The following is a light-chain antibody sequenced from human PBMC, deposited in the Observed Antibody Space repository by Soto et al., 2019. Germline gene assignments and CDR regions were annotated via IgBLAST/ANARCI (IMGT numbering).Light chain of an antibody. CDR1: QSVSGN. Sequence: IAMTQSPATLSMSPGERVTLSCRASQSVSGNLAWYQQKLGQAPRLLIYDTSTRATGIPARFSGSGSGTEFTLTISRLQSEDFAVYYCQQYHNWPTFGQGTRVEIK. CDR2: DTS. CDR3: QQYHNWPT. J-gene: IGKJ5*01. V-gene: IGKV3-15*01.